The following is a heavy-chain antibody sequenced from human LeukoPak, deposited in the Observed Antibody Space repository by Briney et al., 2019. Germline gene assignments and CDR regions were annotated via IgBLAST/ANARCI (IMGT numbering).Heavy chain of an antibody. V-gene: IGHV3-43D*03. D-gene: IGHD3-10*01. CDR2: ISWDGGST. J-gene: IGHJ4*02. CDR1: GFMFDDYA. Sequence: GGSPRLSCAASGFMFDDYAMHWVRQAPGKGLEWVSFISWDGGSTYYADSVKGRFTISRDNSKNSLYLQMNSLRAEDTALYYCAKDMAAYYYSSGNIDYWGQGTLVTVSS. CDR3: AKDMAAYYYSSGNIDY.